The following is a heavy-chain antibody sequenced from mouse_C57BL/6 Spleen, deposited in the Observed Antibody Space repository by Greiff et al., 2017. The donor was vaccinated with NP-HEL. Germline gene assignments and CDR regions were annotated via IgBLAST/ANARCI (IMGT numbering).Heavy chain of an antibody. CDR1: GYTFTSYW. CDR3: AYYSNYDWYFDV. D-gene: IGHD2-5*01. J-gene: IGHJ1*03. CDR2: IYPSDSET. V-gene: IGHV1-61*01. Sequence: VQLQQSGAELVRPGSSVKLSCKASGYTFTSYWMDWVKQRPGQGLEWIGNIYPSDSETHYNQKFKDKATLTVDKSSSTAYMQLSSLTSEDSAVYYCAYYSNYDWYFDVWGTGTTVTVSS.